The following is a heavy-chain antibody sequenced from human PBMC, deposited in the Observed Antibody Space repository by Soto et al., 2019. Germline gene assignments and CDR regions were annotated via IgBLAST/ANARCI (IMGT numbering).Heavy chain of an antibody. CDR2: ISSSSSTI. D-gene: IGHD6-13*01. CDR1: GFTFSSYS. V-gene: IGHV3-48*02. J-gene: IGHJ6*02. Sequence: GGSLRLSCAASGFTFSSYSMNWVRQAPGKGLEWVSYISSSSSTIYYADSVKGRFTISRDNAKNSLYLQMNSLSDEDTAVYYCARVPNSSSWYGMDVWGQGTTVTVSS. CDR3: ARVPNSSSWYGMDV.